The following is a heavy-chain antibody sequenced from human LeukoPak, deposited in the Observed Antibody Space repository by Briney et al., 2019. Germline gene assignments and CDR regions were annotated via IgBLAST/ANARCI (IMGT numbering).Heavy chain of an antibody. D-gene: IGHD3-16*01. CDR2: MSSNGGTT. CDR1: GFTFSSYA. V-gene: IGHV3-64*01. CDR3: ARVGDVGPLDR. Sequence: GGSLRLSCAASGFTFSSYAMHWVRQAPGEGLEYVSAMSSNGGTTDYANSVKGRFTISRDNSKNTLYLQMGSLRAEDMAVYYCARVGDVGPLDRWGRANLLTVSS. J-gene: IGHJ5*02.